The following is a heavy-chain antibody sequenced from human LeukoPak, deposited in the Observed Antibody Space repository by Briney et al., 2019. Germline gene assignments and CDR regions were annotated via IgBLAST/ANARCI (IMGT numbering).Heavy chain of an antibody. CDR3: AREGGAYYDSSGYYFFDY. CDR1: GFTFSSYS. D-gene: IGHD3-22*01. Sequence: PGGSLRLSCAASGFTFSSYSMNWVRQAPGKGLEWVSSISSSSSYIYCADSVKGRFTISRDNAKNSLYLQMNSLRAEDTAVYYCAREGGAYYDSSGYYFFDYWGQGTLVTVPS. J-gene: IGHJ4*02. CDR2: ISSSSSYI. V-gene: IGHV3-21*01.